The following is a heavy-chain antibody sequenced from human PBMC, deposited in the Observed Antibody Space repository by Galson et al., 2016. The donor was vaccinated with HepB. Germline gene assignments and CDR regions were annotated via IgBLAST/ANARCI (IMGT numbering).Heavy chain of an antibody. D-gene: IGHD3-10*01. CDR3: AKVARVTMVRGDFFDS. CDR1: GFTFRSYA. CDR2: ITGDGYNT. Sequence: SLRLSCAASGFTFRSYAMSWVRQAPGKGLEWVSSITGDGYNTFTADSVKGRFTISRDNSKNTAYLQMNSLRAEDTAIYYCAKVARVTMVRGDFFDSWGQGTLVTVSS. J-gene: IGHJ4*02. V-gene: IGHV3-23*01.